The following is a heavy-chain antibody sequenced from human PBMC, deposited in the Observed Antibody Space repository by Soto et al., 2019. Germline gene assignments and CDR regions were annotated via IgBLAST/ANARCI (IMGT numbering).Heavy chain of an antibody. Sequence: PGGSLRLSCAASGFTFSSYAMHWVRQAPGKGLEWVAVISYDGSNKYYADSVKGRFTISRDNSKNTLYLQMSSLRAEDTAVYYCARLKTVKGNFDYWGQGTLVTVSS. CDR2: ISYDGSNK. D-gene: IGHD4-4*01. V-gene: IGHV3-30-3*01. J-gene: IGHJ4*02. CDR3: ARLKTVKGNFDY. CDR1: GFTFSSYA.